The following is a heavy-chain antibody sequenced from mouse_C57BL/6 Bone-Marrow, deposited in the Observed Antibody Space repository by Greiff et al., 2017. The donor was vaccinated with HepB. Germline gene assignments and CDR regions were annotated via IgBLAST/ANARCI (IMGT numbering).Heavy chain of an antibody. Sequence: EVQLVESGPELVKPGASVKMSCKASGYTFTDYNMHWVKQSHGKSLEWIGYINPNNGGTSYNQKFKGKATLTVNKSSSTAYMELRSLTSEDSAVYYCARDYYGSPWYFDVWGTGTTVTVSS. J-gene: IGHJ1*03. CDR2: INPNNGGT. CDR1: GYTFTDYN. V-gene: IGHV1-22*01. CDR3: ARDYYGSPWYFDV. D-gene: IGHD1-1*01.